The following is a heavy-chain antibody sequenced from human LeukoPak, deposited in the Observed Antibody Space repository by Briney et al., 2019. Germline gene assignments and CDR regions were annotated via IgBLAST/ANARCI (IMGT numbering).Heavy chain of an antibody. J-gene: IGHJ4*02. CDR3: ARGGRDTAMVWLDY. CDR2: ISAYNGNT. V-gene: IGHV1-18*04. D-gene: IGHD5-18*01. Sequence: ASVKVSCKASGYTFTSYYMHWVRQAPGQGLEWMGWISAYNGNTNYAQKLQGRVTMTTDTSTSTAYMELRSLRSDDTAVYYCARGGRDTAMVWLDYWGQGTLVTVSS. CDR1: GYTFTSYY.